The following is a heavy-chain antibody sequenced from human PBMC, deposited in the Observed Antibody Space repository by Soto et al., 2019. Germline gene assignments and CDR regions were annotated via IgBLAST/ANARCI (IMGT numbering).Heavy chain of an antibody. V-gene: IGHV3-15*07. Sequence: EVQLVESGGGLVKPGGSLRLSCAASGFTFSNAWMNWVRQAPGKGLEWVGRIKSKTDGGTTDYAAPVQGRFTISRDDSNNTLYLQMNSLKTEDTAVYYCTTDRGIISYFYDSIGFTLGYWGQGTLVTVSS. CDR2: IKSKTDGGTT. CDR3: TTDRGIISYFYDSIGFTLGY. CDR1: GFTFSNAW. J-gene: IGHJ4*02. D-gene: IGHD3-22*01.